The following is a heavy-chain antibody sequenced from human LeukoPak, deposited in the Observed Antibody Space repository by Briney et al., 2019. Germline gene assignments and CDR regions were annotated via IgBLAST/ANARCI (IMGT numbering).Heavy chain of an antibody. CDR1: GGSMSTYY. CDR3: ARVMYYYGSGSRACAFDI. D-gene: IGHD3-10*01. Sequence: SETLSLTCTVSGGSMSTYYWSWIRQPPGKGLEWIGYIYYSGSTNYNPSLKSRVTISVDTSKNQFSLKLSSVTAADTAVYYCARVMYYYGSGSRACAFDIWGQGTMVTVSS. V-gene: IGHV4-59*01. CDR2: IYYSGST. J-gene: IGHJ3*02.